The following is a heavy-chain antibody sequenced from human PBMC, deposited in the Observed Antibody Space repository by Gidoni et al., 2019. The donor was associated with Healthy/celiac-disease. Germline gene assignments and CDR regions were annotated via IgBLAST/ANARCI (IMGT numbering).Heavy chain of an antibody. J-gene: IGHJ4*02. CDR3: ASRGGRGQWLVTLDY. CDR1: GGSISRSNW. D-gene: IGHD6-19*01. Sequence: QVQLQESGPGLVKPSGTLSLTCAVSGGSISRSNWWGWVRQPPGKGLEWMWEIYHSGSTNYNPSLKSRVTISVDKSKNQFSLKLSSVTAADTAVYYCASRGGRGQWLVTLDYWGQGTLVTVSS. V-gene: IGHV4-4*02. CDR2: IYHSGST.